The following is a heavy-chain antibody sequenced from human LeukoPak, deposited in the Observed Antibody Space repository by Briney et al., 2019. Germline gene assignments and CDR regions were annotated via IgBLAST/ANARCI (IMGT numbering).Heavy chain of an antibody. CDR3: ARGFGSGSYYYYYMDV. J-gene: IGHJ6*03. CDR2: IYYSGST. V-gene: IGHV4-59*12. D-gene: IGHD3-10*01. CDR1: GGSISSYY. Sequence: SETLSLTCTVSGGSISSYYWSWIRQPPGKGLEWIGYIYYSGSTNYNPSLKSRVTISVDTSKNQFSLQLNSVTPEDTAVYYCARGFGSGSYYYYYMDVWGKGTTVTVSS.